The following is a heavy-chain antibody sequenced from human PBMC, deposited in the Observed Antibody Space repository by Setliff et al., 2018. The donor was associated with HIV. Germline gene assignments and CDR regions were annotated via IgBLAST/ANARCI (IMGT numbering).Heavy chain of an antibody. J-gene: IGHJ6*03. D-gene: IGHD6-6*01. CDR2: VHYSGNT. CDR1: GGSISTVTYY. CDR3: ARVRGYSSSSRDFYYHNMEV. V-gene: IGHV4-39*02. Sequence: SETLSLTCTLFGGSISTVTYYWAWIRQPPGEGLEWIGNVHYSGNTYYTSSLQSRVIISADTSKSQFYLRLSSVTAADTGVYYCARVRGYSSSSRDFYYHNMEVWDKGTTVTVSS.